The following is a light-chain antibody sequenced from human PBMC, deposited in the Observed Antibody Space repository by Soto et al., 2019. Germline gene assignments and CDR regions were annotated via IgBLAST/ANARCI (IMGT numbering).Light chain of an antibody. J-gene: IGKJ4*02. Sequence: DIVMTQSPDSLAVSLGESATINCKSSQSVLYSSNNKNYLAWYQQKPGQPPKLLMYWASTRESGVPDRFSGSGSEKDFTLTIGSLQAEDVAVYYCQQYYSTLTFGGGTKVEIK. CDR3: QQYYSTLT. CDR1: QSVLYSSNNKNY. CDR2: WAS. V-gene: IGKV4-1*01.